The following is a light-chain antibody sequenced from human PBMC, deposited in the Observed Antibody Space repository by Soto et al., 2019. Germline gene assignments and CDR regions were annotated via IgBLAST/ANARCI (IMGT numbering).Light chain of an antibody. CDR2: AAS. CDR3: QQLNSYPVT. J-gene: IGKJ4*01. V-gene: IGKV1-5*01. Sequence: DIQMTQSPSTLSASVGDRVSVTCRASQSVRTWVAWYHQKPGKAPKALIYAASILESGVPSRFSGSGSETEFTLTISSLQPDDFGTYYCQQLNSYPVTFGGGTKVEIK. CDR1: QSVRTW.